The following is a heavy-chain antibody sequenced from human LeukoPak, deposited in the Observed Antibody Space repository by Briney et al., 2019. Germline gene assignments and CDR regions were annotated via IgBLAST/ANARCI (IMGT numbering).Heavy chain of an antibody. CDR1: GYTFTSYG. J-gene: IGHJ4*02. CDR3: ARDRGQREVTMCFDC. D-gene: IGHD4-17*01. CDR2: ISAYNGNT. Sequence: ASVKVSCKASGYTFTSYGISWVRQAPGQGLEWMGWISAYNGNTNYAQKLQGRVTMTTDTSTSTAYMELRSLRSDDTAVYYCARDRGQREVTMCFDCWGQGTLVTVSS. V-gene: IGHV1-18*01.